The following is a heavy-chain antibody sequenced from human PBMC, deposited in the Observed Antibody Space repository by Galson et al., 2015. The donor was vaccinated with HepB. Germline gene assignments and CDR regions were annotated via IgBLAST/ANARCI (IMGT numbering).Heavy chain of an antibody. J-gene: IGHJ4*02. Sequence: ETLSLTCAVYGGSFSGYYWSWIRQPPGKGLEWIGEINHSGSTNYNPSLKSRVTISVDTSKNQFSLKLSSVTAADTAVYYCARGVMGSGWRVPYFFDYWGQGTLVTVSS. CDR2: INHSGST. CDR3: ARGVMGSGWRVPYFFDY. CDR1: GGSFSGYY. D-gene: IGHD6-19*01. V-gene: IGHV4-34*01.